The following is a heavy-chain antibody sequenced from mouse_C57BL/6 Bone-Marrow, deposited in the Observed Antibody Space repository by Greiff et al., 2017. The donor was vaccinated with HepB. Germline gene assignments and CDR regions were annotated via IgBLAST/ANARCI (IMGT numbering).Heavy chain of an antibody. CDR3: ARRGITTVVEDWYFDV. Sequence: VQLQQSGAELMKPGASVKLSCKATGYTFTGYWIEWVKQRPGHGLEWIGEILPGSGSTNYNEKFNGKATFTADTSSNTAYMQLSSLTTEDSAIYYCARRGITTVVEDWYFDVWGTGTTVTVSS. CDR2: ILPGSGST. V-gene: IGHV1-9*01. J-gene: IGHJ1*03. D-gene: IGHD1-1*01. CDR1: GYTFTGYW.